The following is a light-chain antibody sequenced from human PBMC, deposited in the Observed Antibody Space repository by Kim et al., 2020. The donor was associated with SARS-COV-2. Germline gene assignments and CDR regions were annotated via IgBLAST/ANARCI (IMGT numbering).Light chain of an antibody. CDR1: SSNIGRNY. V-gene: IGLV1-47*01. Sequence: ELTQPPSASGTPGQKVTISCSGSSSNIGRNYVFWYQQLPGPAPKLPFFSNDKRPSGVPDRFSGSKFGTSAPLAIIGPRSADEADYFCETWADGRKVFG. CDR2: SND. CDR3: ETWADGRKV. J-gene: IGLJ1*01.